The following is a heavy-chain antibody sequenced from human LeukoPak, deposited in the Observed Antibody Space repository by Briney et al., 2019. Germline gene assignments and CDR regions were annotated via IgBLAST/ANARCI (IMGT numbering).Heavy chain of an antibody. J-gene: IGHJ6*03. D-gene: IGHD2-2*02. CDR1: GFTFSTYW. CDR3: ARARCSSTSCYNNYYYYMDV. Sequence: GGSLRLSCAASGFTFSTYWMRWVRQAPGKGLEWVANVKQDGSEKYYVDSVKGRFTISRDNAKNSLYLQMNSLRAEDTAVYYCARARCSSTSCYNNYYYYMDVWGKGATVTVSS. V-gene: IGHV3-7*01. CDR2: VKQDGSEK.